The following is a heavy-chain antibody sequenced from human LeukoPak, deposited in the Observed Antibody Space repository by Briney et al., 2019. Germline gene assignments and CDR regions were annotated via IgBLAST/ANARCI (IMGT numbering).Heavy chain of an antibody. J-gene: IGHJ5*02. D-gene: IGHD2-21*02. V-gene: IGHV1-2*02. CDR1: GYTFTTYY. CDR2: INPSTGGT. Sequence: ASVKVSCKASGYTFTTYYMHWVRQAPGQGLQWMGWINPSTGGTKYAENFQGRVTMTRDTSITTAYMELSRLTSDDTGVYYCARQYCGGDGYNPWGQGTLVIVAS. CDR3: ARQYCGGDGYNP.